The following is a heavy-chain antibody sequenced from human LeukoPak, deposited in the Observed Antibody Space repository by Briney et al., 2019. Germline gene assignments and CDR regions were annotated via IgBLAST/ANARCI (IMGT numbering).Heavy chain of an antibody. J-gene: IGHJ4*02. D-gene: IGHD3-22*01. V-gene: IGHV3-30-3*01. Sequence: GGSLRLPCAASGFTFSSYAMHWVRQAPGKGLEWVAVISYDGSNKYYADSVKGRFTISRDNSKNTLYLQMNSLRAEDTAVYYCARDYYYDSSGYSYYFDYWGQGTLVTVSS. CDR3: ARDYYYDSSGYSYYFDY. CDR2: ISYDGSNK. CDR1: GFTFSSYA.